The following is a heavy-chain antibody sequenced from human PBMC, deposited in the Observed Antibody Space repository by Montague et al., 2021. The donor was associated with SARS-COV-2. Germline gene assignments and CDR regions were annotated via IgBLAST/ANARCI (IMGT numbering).Heavy chain of an antibody. V-gene: IGHV3-23*01. D-gene: IGHD6-13*01. CDR2: ISGSGGST. CDR3: AKVGSSWYHGYYYGMDV. J-gene: IGHJ6*02. CDR1: GFTFSSYA. Sequence: SLRLSCAASGFTFSSYAMSWVRQAPGKGLEWVSAISGSGGSTYYXDSXKGLFTISRDNSKNTLYLQMNSLRAEDTAAYYCAKVGSSWYHGYYYGMDVWGQGTTVTVSS.